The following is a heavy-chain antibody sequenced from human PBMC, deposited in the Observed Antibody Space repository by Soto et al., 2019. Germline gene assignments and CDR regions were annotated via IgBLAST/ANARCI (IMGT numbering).Heavy chain of an antibody. CDR3: ARHSRWAAAGTWMSSRYYYYGMDV. D-gene: IGHD6-13*01. CDR1: GGSISSSSYY. V-gene: IGHV4-39*01. CDR2: IYYSGST. J-gene: IGHJ6*02. Sequence: SETLSLTCTVSGGSISSSSYYWGWIRQPPGKGLEWIGSIYYSGSTYYNPSLKSRVTISVDTSKNQFSLKLSSVTAADTAVYYCARHSRWAAAGTWMSSRYYYYGMDVWGQGTTVTVSS.